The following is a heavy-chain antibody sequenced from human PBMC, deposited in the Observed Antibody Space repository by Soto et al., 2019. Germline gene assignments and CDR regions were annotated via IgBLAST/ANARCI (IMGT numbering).Heavy chain of an antibody. Sequence: PSETLSLTCTVSGGSISSYYWSWIRQPPGKGLEWIGYIYYSGSTNYNPSLKSRVTISVDTSKNQFSLKLSSVTAADTAVYYCARGGPVYSNYVMDVWGQGTTVTVSS. CDR1: GGSISSYY. J-gene: IGHJ6*02. CDR3: ARGGPVYSNYVMDV. CDR2: IYYSGST. D-gene: IGHD4-4*01. V-gene: IGHV4-59*01.